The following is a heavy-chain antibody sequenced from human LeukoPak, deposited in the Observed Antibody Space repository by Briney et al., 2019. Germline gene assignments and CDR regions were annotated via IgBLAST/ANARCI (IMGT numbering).Heavy chain of an antibody. D-gene: IGHD4-17*01. CDR2: ISAYNGNT. V-gene: IGHV1-18*01. Sequence: ASVTVSCKASVYTLTNYGISWVRQAPGQGLEWMGLISAYNGNTNYAQKLQGRVTMTTDTSTSTAYMELRSLRSDDTAVYYCARDSTEPDPSTVTRGNWFDPWGQGTLVTVSS. CDR3: ARDSTEPDPSTVTRGNWFDP. J-gene: IGHJ5*02. CDR1: VYTLTNYG.